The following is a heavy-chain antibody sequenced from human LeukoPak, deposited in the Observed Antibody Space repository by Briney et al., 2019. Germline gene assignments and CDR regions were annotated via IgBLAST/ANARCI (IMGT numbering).Heavy chain of an antibody. CDR3: ARDPPAYRGPNFDY. CDR1: GYSISSGYY. V-gene: IGHV4-38-2*02. Sequence: KPSETLSLTCTVSGYSISSGYYWGWIRQPPGKRLEWIGSIYHSGSTYYNPSLKSRVTISVDTSKNQFSLKLSSVTAADTAVYYCARDPPAYRGPNFDYWGQGTLVTVSS. CDR2: IYHSGST. D-gene: IGHD2-21*01. J-gene: IGHJ4*02.